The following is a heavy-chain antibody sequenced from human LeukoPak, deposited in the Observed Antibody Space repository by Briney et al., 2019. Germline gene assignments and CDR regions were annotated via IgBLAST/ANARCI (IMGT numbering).Heavy chain of an antibody. CDR3: ARQADYNIVTGYYKGHLDY. CDR2: IYPGDSDT. D-gene: IGHD3-9*01. Sequence: GASLKISCKGSGYSFTTYWIAWVRQVPGKGLEWMGIIYPGDSDTRSSPSFQGQVTISADKSINTAYLQWSSLKASGTAMYYCARQADYNIVTGYYKGHLDYWGQGTLVTVSS. J-gene: IGHJ4*02. V-gene: IGHV5-51*01. CDR1: GYSFTTYW.